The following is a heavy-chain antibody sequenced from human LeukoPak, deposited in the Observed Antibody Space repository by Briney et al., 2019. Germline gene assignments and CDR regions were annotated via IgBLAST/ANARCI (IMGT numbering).Heavy chain of an antibody. Sequence: SETLSLTCTVSGGSISSYYWSWIRQPPGKGLEWIGYIYYSGSTNYNPSLKSRVTISVDTSKNQFSLKLSSVTAADTAVYYCARDVGVVIHRWFDPWGQGTLVTVSS. CDR2: IYYSGST. V-gene: IGHV4-59*01. J-gene: IGHJ5*02. D-gene: IGHD3-3*01. CDR1: GGSISSYY. CDR3: ARDVGVVIHRWFDP.